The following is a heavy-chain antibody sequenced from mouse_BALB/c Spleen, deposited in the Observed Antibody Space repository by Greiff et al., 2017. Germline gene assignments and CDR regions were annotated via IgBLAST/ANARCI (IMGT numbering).Heavy chain of an antibody. J-gene: IGHJ3*01. CDR3: ARATMITGIAY. CDR2: ISYDGSN. CDR1: GYSITSDYA. Sequence: DVQLVESGPGLVKPSQSLSLTCTVTGYSITSDYAWNWIRQFPGNKLEWMGYISYDGSNNYNPSLKNRISITRDTSKNQFFLKLNSVTTEDTATYYCARATMITGIAYWGQGTLVTVSA. D-gene: IGHD2-4*01. V-gene: IGHV3-6*02.